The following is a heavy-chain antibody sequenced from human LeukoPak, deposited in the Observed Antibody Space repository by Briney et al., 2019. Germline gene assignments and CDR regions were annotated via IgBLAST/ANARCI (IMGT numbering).Heavy chain of an antibody. D-gene: IGHD7-27*01. Sequence: GGSLRLSCAASGFTFSDHYMSWIRQAPGKGLEWVSYISQTGTTISYADSVKGRFTLSRDNARNSLYLQMNSLRAEDTAVYYCGRGHWGLDYWGQGTLVTVSS. V-gene: IGHV3-11*04. CDR2: ISQTGTTI. J-gene: IGHJ4*02. CDR1: GFTFSDHY. CDR3: GRGHWGLDY.